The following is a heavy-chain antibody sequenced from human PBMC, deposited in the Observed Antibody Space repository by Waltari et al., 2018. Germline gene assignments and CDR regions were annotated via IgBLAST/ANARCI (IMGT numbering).Heavy chain of an antibody. CDR1: GGSISSYY. CDR2: IYYSGST. J-gene: IGHJ4*02. D-gene: IGHD6-13*01. V-gene: IGHV4-59*01. Sequence: QVQLQESGPGLVKPSETLSLTCTVSGGSISSYYWSWIRQPPGKGLEWIGYIYYSGSTNYNPSLKSRVTISVDTSKNQFSLKLSSVTAADTAVYYCATGIDKQQLVRTSRSYYFDYWGQGTLVTVSS. CDR3: ATGIDKQQLVRTSRSYYFDY.